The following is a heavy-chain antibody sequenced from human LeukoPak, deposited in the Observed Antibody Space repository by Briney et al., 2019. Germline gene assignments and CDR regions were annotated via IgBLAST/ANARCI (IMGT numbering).Heavy chain of an antibody. J-gene: IGHJ4*02. CDR1: GGSIRNNY. V-gene: IGHV4-59*08. CDR3: ARGNYLSFDF. D-gene: IGHD1-7*01. CDR2: VYHSGTT. Sequence: PSETLSLTCTVAGGSIRNNYWSWIRQPPGKGLEWIGYVYHSGTTNYNPSLKSRVTISLDTSKNQFSLNLTSVTAADTAMYYCARGNYLSFDFWGQGTLVSVSS.